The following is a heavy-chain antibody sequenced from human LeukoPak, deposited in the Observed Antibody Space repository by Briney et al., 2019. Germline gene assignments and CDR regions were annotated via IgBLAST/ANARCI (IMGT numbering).Heavy chain of an antibody. Sequence: SETLSLTCAVSGDSVSSSTYFWAWIRQPPGTGLEWIGSFYHSGNTYFNPSLKSRVTMSLDTSKSQFSLKLSSVTAADTAVYFCASSTYQYDSSAYYVALDIWGQGTMVTVSS. V-gene: IGHV4-39*07. D-gene: IGHD3-22*01. CDR3: ASSTYQYDSSAYYVALDI. CDR1: GDSVSSSTYF. J-gene: IGHJ3*02. CDR2: FYHSGNT.